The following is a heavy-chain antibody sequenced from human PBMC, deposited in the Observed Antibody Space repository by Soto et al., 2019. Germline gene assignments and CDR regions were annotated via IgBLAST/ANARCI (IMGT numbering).Heavy chain of an antibody. CDR3: AGNVGSVTNYYYYGMDV. V-gene: IGHV4-34*01. CDR1: GGSFSGYY. J-gene: IGHJ6*02. Sequence: SETLSLTCAVYGGSFSGYYWSWIRQPPGKGLEWIGEINHSGSTNYNPSLKSRVTISVDTSKNQFSLKLSSVTAADTAVYYCAGNVGSVTNYYYYGMDVWGQGTTVTVSS. CDR2: INHSGST. D-gene: IGHD4-17*01.